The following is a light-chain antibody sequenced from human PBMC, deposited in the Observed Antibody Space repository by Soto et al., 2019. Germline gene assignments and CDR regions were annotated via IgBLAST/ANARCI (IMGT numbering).Light chain of an antibody. CDR2: GAS. J-gene: IGKJ1*01. CDR1: QSVSSNY. CDR3: QQYGSSPRGT. Sequence: ESVLTQSPGTLSLSPGERATLSCGASQSVSSNYLAWYQQKTGQAPRLLIYGASTRASGIPDRFSGSGSGTDFTLTISRLEPEDSAVYYCQQYGSSPRGTFGQGTKV. V-gene: IGKV3-20*01.